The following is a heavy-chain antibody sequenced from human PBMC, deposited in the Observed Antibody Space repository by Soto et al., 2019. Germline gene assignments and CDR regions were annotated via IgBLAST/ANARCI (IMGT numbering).Heavy chain of an antibody. CDR2: ISYDGSYK. CDR3: AKGYSNYRLDY. V-gene: IGHV3-30*18. J-gene: IGHJ4*02. CDR1: GFTFSSYG. D-gene: IGHD4-4*01. Sequence: PGGSLRLSCAASGFTFSSYGMQWVRQAPGKGLEWVAVISYDGSYKYHADSVKGRFTISRDNSKNTLYLQMSSLRAEDTAVYYCAKGYSNYRLDYWGQGTLVTVSS.